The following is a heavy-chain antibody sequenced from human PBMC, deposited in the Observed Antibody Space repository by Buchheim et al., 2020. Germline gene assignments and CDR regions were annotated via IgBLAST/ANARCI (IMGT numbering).Heavy chain of an antibody. CDR2: ISGSGGAT. D-gene: IGHD3-22*01. J-gene: IGHJ4*02. CDR3: AKDWLPRDRSFGPGDF. CDR1: GFTFNNYA. V-gene: IGHV3-23*01. Sequence: EVHLLESGGGLVQPGGSLRLSCAASGFTFNNYAMSWVRQAPGKGLEWVSVISGSGGATDYADSVKGRFTISRDNSKNTLYLQMNSRRADDTAVYYCAKDWLPRDRSFGPGDFWRPGTL.